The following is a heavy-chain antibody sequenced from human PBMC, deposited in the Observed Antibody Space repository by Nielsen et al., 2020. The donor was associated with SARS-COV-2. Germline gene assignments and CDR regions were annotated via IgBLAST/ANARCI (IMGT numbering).Heavy chain of an antibody. J-gene: IGHJ4*02. CDR1: GASITSTNFY. V-gene: IGHV4-39*01. Sequence: SETLSLTCTVSGASITSTNFYWGWVRQPPGKGLVWIGSVYYSGTTYYNPSLKSRVTMSVDTSKNQFSLNLTSVTAADTALYYCARAGPIAVTGRGNFDHWGQGALVTVSS. CDR3: ARAGPIAVTGRGNFDH. CDR2: VYYSGTT. D-gene: IGHD6-19*01.